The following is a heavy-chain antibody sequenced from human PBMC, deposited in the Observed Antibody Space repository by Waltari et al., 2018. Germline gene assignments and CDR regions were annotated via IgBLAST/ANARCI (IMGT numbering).Heavy chain of an antibody. CDR1: GLTFSSYA. Sequence: EVQLLESGGGLVQPGGSLRLSCAASGLTFSSYARSCVRQAPGEGLEWGSAISGRGGRTYYADSVKGRFNISRDNSKNTLYLQMNSLRAEDTAVYYCAKDGDIVVVISTSGGMDVWGQGTTVTVSS. V-gene: IGHV3-23*01. D-gene: IGHD3-22*01. CDR3: AKDGDIVVVISTSGGMDV. J-gene: IGHJ6*02. CDR2: ISGRGGRT.